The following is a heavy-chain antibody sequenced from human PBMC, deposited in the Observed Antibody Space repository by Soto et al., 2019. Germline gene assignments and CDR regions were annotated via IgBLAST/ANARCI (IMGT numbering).Heavy chain of an antibody. CDR3: AHRILRTVFGLVTTTAIYFDF. J-gene: IGHJ4*02. D-gene: IGHD3-3*01. CDR1: GFSLTTSAVG. CDR2: IYWDDDK. Sequence: QITLNESGPTVVKPAETLTLTCTFSGFSLTTSAVGVGWIRQSPGKAPEGLALIYWDDDKRYSGSLKSRLTITKDTSKSQVVLTMASVDPADTATYYCAHRILRTVFGLVTTTAIYFDFWGQGTPVVVSS. V-gene: IGHV2-5*02.